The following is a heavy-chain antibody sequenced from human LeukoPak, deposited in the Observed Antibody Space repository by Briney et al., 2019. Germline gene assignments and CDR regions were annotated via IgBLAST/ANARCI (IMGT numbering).Heavy chain of an antibody. J-gene: IGHJ4*02. CDR1: GDSVSSNSVT. CDR3: ARSFSGYVDY. CDR2: TYYRSTWYN. Sequence: SQTLSLTCAISGDSVSSNSVTWNWIRQSPSRGLEWLGRTYYRSTWYNDYAVSVRGRITVNPDTSKNQFSLHLNSVTPEDTAVYFCARSFSGYVDYWGQGTLVTVSS. V-gene: IGHV6-1*01. D-gene: IGHD1-26*01.